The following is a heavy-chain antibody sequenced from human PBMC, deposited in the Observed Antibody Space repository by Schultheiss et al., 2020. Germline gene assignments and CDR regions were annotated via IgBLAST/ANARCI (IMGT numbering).Heavy chain of an antibody. CDR3: AKDKNGGPYYYYGMDV. J-gene: IGHJ6*02. V-gene: IGHV3-23*01. D-gene: IGHD2-8*01. CDR1: GFTFSSYA. Sequence: GGSLRLSCAASGFTFSSYAMSWVRQAPGKGLEWVSAISGSGGSTYYADSVKGRFTISRDNSKNTLYLQMNSLRAEDTAVYYCAKDKNGGPYYYYGMDVWGQGNTGTVSS. CDR2: ISGSGGST.